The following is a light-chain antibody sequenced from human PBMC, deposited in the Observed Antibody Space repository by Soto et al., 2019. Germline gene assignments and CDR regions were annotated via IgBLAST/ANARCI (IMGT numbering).Light chain of an antibody. CDR1: QRIRSTY. J-gene: IGKJ1*01. CDR3: QQYGSAPWT. V-gene: IGKV3-20*01. Sequence: EILLTQSPGTLSLSPGARATLSCRASQRIRSTYLAWYQQKPGQAPRLLIYDASSRATGIPDRFSGSGSGTDFTLTISRLEPEDFAVYYCQQYGSAPWTFGQGTKVDIK. CDR2: DAS.